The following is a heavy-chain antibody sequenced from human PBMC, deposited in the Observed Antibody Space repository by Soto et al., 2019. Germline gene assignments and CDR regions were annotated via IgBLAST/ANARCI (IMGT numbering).Heavy chain of an antibody. CDR3: ARGGSGYVWFNEY. V-gene: IGHV1-69*13. J-gene: IGHJ4*02. CDR1: GGLFSSYA. D-gene: IGHD3-22*01. Sequence: SVKVSCKDTGGLFSSYAVSWVRQAPGQGLEWMGGIIPVFGTAYYAQKFQGRVTITADESTNTAYMELSSLRSEDTAMYYCARGGSGYVWFNEYWGQGTLVTVSS. CDR2: IIPVFGTA.